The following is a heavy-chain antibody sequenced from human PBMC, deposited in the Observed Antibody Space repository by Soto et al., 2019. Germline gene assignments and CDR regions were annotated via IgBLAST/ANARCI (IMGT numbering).Heavy chain of an antibody. CDR1: GFTFSSYS. CDR3: ASPVPAASNALGY. D-gene: IGHD2-2*01. CDR2: ISSSSSYI. V-gene: IGHV3-21*01. Sequence: EVQLVESGGGLVKPGGSLRLSCAASGFTFSSYSMNWVRQAPGQGLEWVYSISSSSSYIYYAASVKGRFTISRDNAKHSLYLQMTSLRAEDTAVYCCASPVPAASNALGYCGQGTLLTVS. J-gene: IGHJ4*02.